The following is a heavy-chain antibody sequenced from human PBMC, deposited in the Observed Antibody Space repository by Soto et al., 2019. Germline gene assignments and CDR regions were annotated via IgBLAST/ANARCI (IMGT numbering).Heavy chain of an antibody. J-gene: IGHJ4*02. D-gene: IGHD2-2*02. CDR2: ISSSSSTI. CDR1: GFTFSSYS. CDR3: ARGEGYCSSTSCYTVFDY. Sequence: GGSLSLSCAASGFTFSSYSMNWVRQAPGKGLEWVSYISSSSSTIYYADSVKGRFTISRDNAKNSLYLQMNSLRAEDTAVYYCARGEGYCSSTSCYTVFDYWGQGTLVTVSS. V-gene: IGHV3-48*01.